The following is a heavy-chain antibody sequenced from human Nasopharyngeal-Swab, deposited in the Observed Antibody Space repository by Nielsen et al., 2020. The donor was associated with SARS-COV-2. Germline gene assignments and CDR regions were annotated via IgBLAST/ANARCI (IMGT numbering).Heavy chain of an antibody. D-gene: IGHD3-22*01. V-gene: IGHV3-23*01. CDR3: ARKNYYDSSGYYLVHFYYYYYGMDV. J-gene: IGHJ6*02. Sequence: GGSLRLSCAASGFTFSSYAMSWVRQAPGKGLEWVSAISGSGGSTYYADSVKGRFTISRDNSKNTLYLQMNSLRAKDTAVYYCARKNYYDSSGYYLVHFYYYYYGMDVWGQGTTVTVSS. CDR2: ISGSGGST. CDR1: GFTFSSYA.